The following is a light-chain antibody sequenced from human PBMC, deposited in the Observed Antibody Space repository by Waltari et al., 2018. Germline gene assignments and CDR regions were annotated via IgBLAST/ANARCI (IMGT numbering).Light chain of an antibody. V-gene: IGKV4-1*01. J-gene: IGKJ3*01. CDR3: QQYYTTPRT. CDR2: WAS. Sequence: DIVMTQSPDSLAVSLGERATINCKSSQSVLYSSNNKNYLTWYQQKPGQPPKLLINWASVRESGVPYRFSGSGSGTDFTLTITSLQAEDVAVYYCQQYYTTPRTFGPGTKVEIK. CDR1: QSVLYSSNNKNY.